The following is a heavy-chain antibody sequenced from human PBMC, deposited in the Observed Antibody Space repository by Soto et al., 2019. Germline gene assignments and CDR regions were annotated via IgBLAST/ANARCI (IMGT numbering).Heavy chain of an antibody. CDR1: GFTFSTYA. D-gene: IGHD3-22*01. V-gene: IGHV3-30-3*01. CDR3: ARYYYDSSGYNYFDY. J-gene: IGHJ4*02. CDR2: ISYDGSNK. Sequence: GGSLRLSCAASGFTFSTYAMHWVRQAPGKGLDWVAFISYDGSNKYYADSVKGRFTISRDNSKNTLYLQVNSLRAEDTAVYYCARYYYDSSGYNYFDYWGQGTLVTVSS.